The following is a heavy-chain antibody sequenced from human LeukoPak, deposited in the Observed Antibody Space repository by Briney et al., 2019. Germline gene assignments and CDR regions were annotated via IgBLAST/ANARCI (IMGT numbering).Heavy chain of an antibody. CDR1: GFTFITYG. CDR3: ARELAV. Sequence: GGSLRLSCTASGFTFITYGMHWVRQAPGKGLEWVAFIRYDGSNKYYADSVKGRFTISRDNSKNTLYLQMNSLRVDDTAVYYCARELAVWGQGTLVTVSS. V-gene: IGHV3-30*02. CDR2: IRYDGSNK. J-gene: IGHJ4*02.